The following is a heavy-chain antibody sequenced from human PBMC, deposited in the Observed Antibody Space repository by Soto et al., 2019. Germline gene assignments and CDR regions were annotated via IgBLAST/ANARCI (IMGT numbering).Heavy chain of an antibody. Sequence: QVQLVQSGSEVKKPGASLKVSCKASGYTFSGYAVHWVRRAPGQGLEWMGRINPNTGGTNYAQKSQGRVPVTTDPSLSTAYLELSSLKSDAPAVYFCAKSRLANPYYDINAFYNFYGMDVWGQGTKVTVSS. CDR2: INPNTGGT. CDR3: AKSRLANPYYDINAFYNFYGMDV. D-gene: IGHD3-22*01. CDR1: GYTFSGYA. V-gene: IGHV1-2*06. J-gene: IGHJ6*02.